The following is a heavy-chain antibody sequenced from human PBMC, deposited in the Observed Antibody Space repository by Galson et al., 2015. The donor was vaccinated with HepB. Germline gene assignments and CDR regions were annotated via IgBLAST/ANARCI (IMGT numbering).Heavy chain of an antibody. D-gene: IGHD1-26*01. J-gene: IGHJ4*02. CDR1: GFTFSSYG. CDR2: IWYDGSNK. V-gene: IGHV3-33*01. Sequence: SLRLSCAASGFTFSSYGMHWVRQAPGKGLEWVAVIWYDGSNKYYADSVKGRFTISRDNSKNTLYLQMNSLRAEDTAVYYCARTYSGSRNYDFDFWGQGTLVTVSS. CDR3: ARTYSGSRNYDFDF.